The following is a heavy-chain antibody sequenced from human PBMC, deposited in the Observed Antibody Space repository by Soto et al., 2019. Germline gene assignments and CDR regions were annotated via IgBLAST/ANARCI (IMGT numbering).Heavy chain of an antibody. Sequence: QLQLQESGSGLVKPSQTLSLTCAVSGGSISSGNSYSWSWIRQPPGKGLEWIGSISHSGSTSYNPALKGRVTRSVDKSKNQFSLNLSSVTAADMAVYYCARAVAPYLGTWFDPWGQGTLVIVSS. CDR3: ARAVAPYLGTWFDP. V-gene: IGHV4-30-2*01. D-gene: IGHD3-16*01. J-gene: IGHJ5*02. CDR1: GGSISSGNSYS. CDR2: ISHSGST.